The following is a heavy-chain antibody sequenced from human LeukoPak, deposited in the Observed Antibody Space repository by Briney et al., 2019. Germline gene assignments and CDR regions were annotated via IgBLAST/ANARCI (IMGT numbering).Heavy chain of an antibody. J-gene: IGHJ5*02. CDR3: ATDGAGFDT. CDR2: INIGGTNT. CDR1: GFTFNDYY. Sequence: KPGGSPRLSCAASGFTFNDYYMSWIRQAPGKGLEWLSYINIGGTNTHYADSVKGRFTISRDNAKKSLYLEMNNLRAEDTAVYYCATDGAGFDTWGQGVLVTVSS. V-gene: IGHV3-11*01.